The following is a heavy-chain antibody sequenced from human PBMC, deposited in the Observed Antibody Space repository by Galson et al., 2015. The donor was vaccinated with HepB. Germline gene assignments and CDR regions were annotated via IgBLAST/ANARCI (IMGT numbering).Heavy chain of an antibody. CDR1: GYTLTELS. V-gene: IGHV1-24*01. CDR3: ATAEWETKMGVAFDI. D-gene: IGHD1-26*01. J-gene: IGHJ3*02. Sequence: SVKVSCKVSGYTLTELSMHWVRQAPGKGLEWMGGFDPEDGETIYAQKFQGRVTMTEDTSTDTAYMELSSLRSEDTAVYYCATAEWETKMGVAFDIWGQGTMVTVSS. CDR2: FDPEDGET.